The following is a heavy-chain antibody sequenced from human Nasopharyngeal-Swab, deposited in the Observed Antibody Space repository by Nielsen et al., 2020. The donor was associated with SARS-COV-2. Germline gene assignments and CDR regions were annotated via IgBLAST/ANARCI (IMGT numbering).Heavy chain of an antibody. CDR2: IYYSGST. CDR1: GGSFSSYY. Sequence: GSLRLSCAVYGGSFSSYYWSWIRQPPGKGLEWIGYIYYSGSTNYNPSLKSRVTISVDTSKNQFSLKLSSVTAADTAVYYCARDLRTRVFGELLSRRGFDPWGQGTLVTVSS. J-gene: IGHJ5*02. CDR3: ARDLRTRVFGELLSRRGFDP. D-gene: IGHD3-10*01. V-gene: IGHV4-59*13.